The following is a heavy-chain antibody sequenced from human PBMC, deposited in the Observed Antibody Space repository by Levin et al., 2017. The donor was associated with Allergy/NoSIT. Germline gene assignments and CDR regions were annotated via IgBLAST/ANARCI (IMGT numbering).Heavy chain of an antibody. Sequence: HSQTLSLTCAISGDSVSSNSAAWNWIRQSPSRGLEWLGRTYYRSKWYNDYAVSVKSRITINPDTSKNQFSLQLNSVTPEDTAVYYCARGHDCSADHCYWGWGQGTLVTVSS. J-gene: IGHJ4*02. CDR2: TYYRSKWYN. CDR3: ARGHDCSADHCYWG. CDR1: GDSVSSNSAA. D-gene: IGHD2-15*01. V-gene: IGHV6-1*01.